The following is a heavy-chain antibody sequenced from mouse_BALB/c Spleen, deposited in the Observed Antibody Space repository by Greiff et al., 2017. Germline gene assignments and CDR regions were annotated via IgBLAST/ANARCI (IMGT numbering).Heavy chain of an antibody. D-gene: IGHD1-2*01. CDR3: ARETTASWFAD. CDR2: ISYEGSN. CDR1: GFSFTSDYY. Sequence: EVQLVESGPGLVQPSQSLSLTCSVTGFSFTSDYYWCWLRPCPGNLLELVGYISYEGSNNYNPSLKNRISITRDTSKNQFFLKMNSVTTEDTATYYCARETTASWFADWGEGTPVTVSA. V-gene: IGHV3-6*02. J-gene: IGHJ3*01.